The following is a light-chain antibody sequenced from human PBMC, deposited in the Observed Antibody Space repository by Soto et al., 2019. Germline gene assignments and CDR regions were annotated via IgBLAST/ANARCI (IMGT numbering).Light chain of an antibody. J-gene: IGKJ5*01. CDR3: QHSSASPVT. V-gene: IGKV3-20*01. CDR2: SAY. CDR1: QIVRSDY. Sequence: EIVLTQSPGTLSLSPGERGTLSCRTSQIVRSDYLAWYQQRRGQARRVVMYSAYYRTTDFPDRFGGGESGTSLTPTISSLKPEDFSVYYCQHSSASPVTFWQVRRMEIK.